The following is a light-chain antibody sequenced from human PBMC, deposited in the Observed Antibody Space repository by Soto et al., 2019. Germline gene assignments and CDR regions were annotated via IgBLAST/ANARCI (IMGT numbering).Light chain of an antibody. J-gene: IGKJ2*01. V-gene: IGKV3-20*01. Sequence: EIVLTQSPGTLSLSSGERATLSCRASQSVSSSYLAWYQQKPGQAPRLLVYATSSMATGIPDRFSGGWSGTDFTLTISRLEPEDFAVYYCQQYGSSSFTFGQGTKLEIK. CDR2: ATS. CDR1: QSVSSSY. CDR3: QQYGSSSFT.